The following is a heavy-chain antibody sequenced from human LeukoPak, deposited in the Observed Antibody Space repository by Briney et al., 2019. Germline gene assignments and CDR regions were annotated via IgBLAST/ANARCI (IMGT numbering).Heavy chain of an antibody. CDR1: GFTFSSYA. CDR2: ITGSAGSA. D-gene: IGHD3-22*01. Sequence: GGSLRLFCAASGFTFSSYAMSWVRQAPGGGLEWVSAITGSAGSAYYADSVEGRFTIPRDNSKNTLYLQMNSLRAEDTAVYYCAKWDYYDSSGYYYAFDIWGQGTMVTVSS. V-gene: IGHV3-23*01. CDR3: AKWDYYDSSGYYYAFDI. J-gene: IGHJ3*02.